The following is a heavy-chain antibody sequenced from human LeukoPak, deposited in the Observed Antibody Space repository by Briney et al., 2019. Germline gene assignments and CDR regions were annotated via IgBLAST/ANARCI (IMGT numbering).Heavy chain of an antibody. CDR3: AKTPLQLWFHFDY. CDR1: GFTFSGYA. V-gene: IGHV3-23*01. D-gene: IGHD5-18*01. CDR2: ISGSGGST. Sequence: PGGSLRLSCAASGFTFSGYAMSWVRQAPGKGLEWVSAISGSGGSTYYADSVKGRFTISRDNSKNTLYLQMNSLRAEDTAVYYCAKTPLQLWFHFDYWGQGTLVTVSS. J-gene: IGHJ4*02.